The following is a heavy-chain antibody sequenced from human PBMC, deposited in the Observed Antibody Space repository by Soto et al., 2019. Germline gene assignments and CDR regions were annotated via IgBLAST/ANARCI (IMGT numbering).Heavy chain of an antibody. D-gene: IGHD2-2*01. CDR1: GYTFTSHA. CDR3: ASLSPVTNGFVY. V-gene: IGHV1-3*05. CDR2: INAGNGNT. Sequence: GSPKTKPASVKVSCKASGYTFTSHAMHWVRQAPGQRLEWMGWINAGNGNTKYSQKFQGRVTITRDTSASTAYMELSSLRSEDTAVYYFASLSPVTNGFVYWGQGTLVTVSS. J-gene: IGHJ4*02.